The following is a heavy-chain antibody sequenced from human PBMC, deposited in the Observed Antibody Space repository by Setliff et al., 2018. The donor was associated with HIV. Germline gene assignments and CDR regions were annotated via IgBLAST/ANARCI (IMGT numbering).Heavy chain of an antibody. Sequence: SETLSLTCVVSGDSISRSRYYWSWIRQPPGKGLEWIGYMYYSGNTNYNPSLKSRVTISVDTSKSQFSLKLNSVTAADTAVYYCARDQSDWFYWGQGTLVTVSS. V-gene: IGHV4-61*01. CDR1: GDSISRSRYY. CDR2: MYYSGNT. J-gene: IGHJ4*02. CDR3: ARDQSDWFY. D-gene: IGHD3-3*01.